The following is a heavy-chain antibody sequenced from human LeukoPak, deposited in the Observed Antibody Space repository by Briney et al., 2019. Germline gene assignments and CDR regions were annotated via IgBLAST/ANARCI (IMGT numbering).Heavy chain of an antibody. Sequence: PSETLSLTCTVSGGSISSYYWSWVRQPPGKGLEWIGYIYYSGSTNYNPSLKSRVTISVDTSKNQFSLKLSSVTAADTAVYYCARDESMGWFDPWGQGTLVTVSS. D-gene: IGHD2-21*01. CDR2: IYYSGST. V-gene: IGHV4-59*01. CDR3: ARDESMGWFDP. J-gene: IGHJ5*02. CDR1: GGSISSYY.